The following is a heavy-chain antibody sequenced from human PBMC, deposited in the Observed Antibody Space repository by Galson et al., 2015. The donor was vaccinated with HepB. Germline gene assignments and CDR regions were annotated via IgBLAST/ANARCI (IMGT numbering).Heavy chain of an antibody. D-gene: IGHD5-24*01. V-gene: IGHV1-46*01. CDR3: ARDRGRWLQSGGYYFDY. CDR2: INPSGGST. J-gene: IGHJ4*02. CDR1: GYTFTSYY. Sequence: SVKVSCKASGYTFTSYYMHWVRQAPGQGLEWMGIINPSGGSTSYAQKFQGRVTMTGDTSTSTVYMELSSLRSEDTAVYYCARDRGRWLQSGGYYFDYWGQGTLVTVSS.